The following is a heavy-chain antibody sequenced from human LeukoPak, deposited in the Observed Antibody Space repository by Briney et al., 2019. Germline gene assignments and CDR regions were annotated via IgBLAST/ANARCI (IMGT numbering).Heavy chain of an antibody. Sequence: GESLKISCKGSGYSFSNYWIGWVRQMPGKGLEWMGIIYPGDSDIRYSPSFQGQVTISADKSISTAYLQWSSLKASDTAMYYCARQAVYCSGGSCPTLIDYWGQGTLVTVSS. CDR1: GYSFSNYW. D-gene: IGHD2-15*01. V-gene: IGHV5-51*01. J-gene: IGHJ4*02. CDR3: ARQAVYCSGGSCPTLIDY. CDR2: IYPGDSDI.